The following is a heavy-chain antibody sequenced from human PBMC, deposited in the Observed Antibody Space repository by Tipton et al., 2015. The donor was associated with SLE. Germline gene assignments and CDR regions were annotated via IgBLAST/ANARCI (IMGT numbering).Heavy chain of an antibody. CDR2: INPGGGST. J-gene: IGHJ4*02. D-gene: IGHD2/OR15-2a*01. V-gene: IGHV1-46*02. Sequence: QLVQSGAEVKKPGASMKVSCKASGYTLDKYSMHWVRQAPGQGLEWLGLINPGGGSTTYAQEFLGRISMTRDSSTSTVNMELSSLRYGDTAVYYCARCGSAPCKFDYWGQGTLVTVSS. CDR3: ARCGSAPCKFDY. CDR1: GYTLDKYS.